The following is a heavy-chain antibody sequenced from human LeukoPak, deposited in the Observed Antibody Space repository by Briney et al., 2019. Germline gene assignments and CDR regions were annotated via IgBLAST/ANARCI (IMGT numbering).Heavy chain of an antibody. D-gene: IGHD1-14*01. CDR3: ARHEPYYYYMDV. CDR1: GGSISSSSYY. J-gene: IGHJ6*03. Sequence: PSETLSLTCTVSGGSISSSSYYWGWIRQPPGKWLEWIGSIYYSGSTYYNPSLKSRVTISVDTSKNQFSLKLSSVTAADTAVYYYARHEPYYYYMDVWGKGTTVTVSS. CDR2: IYYSGST. V-gene: IGHV4-39*01.